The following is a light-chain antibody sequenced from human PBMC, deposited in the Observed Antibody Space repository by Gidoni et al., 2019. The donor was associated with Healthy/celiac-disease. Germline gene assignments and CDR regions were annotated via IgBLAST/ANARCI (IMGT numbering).Light chain of an antibody. CDR2: DVS. J-gene: IGLJ2*01. Sequence: QSALTQPAPVSGSPGQSITISCTGTSSDVGGYNYVSWYQQHPGKAPKLMIYDVSNRPSGVSNRFSGSKSGNTASLTISGLQAEDEADYYCSSYTSSPDVVFGGGTKLTVL. V-gene: IGLV2-14*01. CDR1: SSDVGGYNY. CDR3: SSYTSSPDVV.